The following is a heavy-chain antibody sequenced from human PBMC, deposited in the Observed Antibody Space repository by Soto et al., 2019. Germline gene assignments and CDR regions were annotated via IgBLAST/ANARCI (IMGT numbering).Heavy chain of an antibody. CDR3: ARDEGPRDLYNWNYVGAYYFDY. CDR2: INAGNGNT. J-gene: IGHJ4*02. Sequence: ASVKVSCKASGYTFTSYAMHWVRQAPGQRLEWMGWINAGNGNTKYSQKFQGRVTITRDTSASTAYMELSSLRSEDTAVYYCARDEGPRDLYNWNYVGAYYFDYWGQGTLVTV. D-gene: IGHD1-7*01. CDR1: GYTFTSYA. V-gene: IGHV1-3*01.